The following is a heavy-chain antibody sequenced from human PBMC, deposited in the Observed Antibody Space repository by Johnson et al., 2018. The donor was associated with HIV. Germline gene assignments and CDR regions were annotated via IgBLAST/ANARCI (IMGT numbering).Heavy chain of an antibody. CDR1: GFTFSSYG. V-gene: IGHV3-NL1*01. CDR2: ISGSGGST. Sequence: QVQLVESGGGVVQPGGSLRLSCAASGFTFSSYGMHWVRQAPGKGLEWVSVISGSGGSTYYADSVKGRFTISRDNSKNTLYMQMNSLRAEDTAVYYCAKGYSSSWYVAFDIWGQGTMVTVSS. D-gene: IGHD6-13*01. J-gene: IGHJ3*02. CDR3: AKGYSSSWYVAFDI.